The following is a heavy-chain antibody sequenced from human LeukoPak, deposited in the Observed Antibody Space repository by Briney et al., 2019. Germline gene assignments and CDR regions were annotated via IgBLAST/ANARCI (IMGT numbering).Heavy chain of an antibody. V-gene: IGHV3-7*01. CDR2: IKQDGSEK. CDR1: GFTFSTSW. J-gene: IGHJ6*03. Sequence: PGESLRLSCVTSGFTFSTSWMNWVRQAPGKGLEWVANIKQDGSEKYYVDSVKGRFTISRDNAKNSLYLQMNSLRAEDTAVYYCARGFTMVRGVIRRYYYYYMDVWGKGTTVTVSS. CDR3: ARGFTMVRGVIRRYYYYYMDV. D-gene: IGHD3-10*01.